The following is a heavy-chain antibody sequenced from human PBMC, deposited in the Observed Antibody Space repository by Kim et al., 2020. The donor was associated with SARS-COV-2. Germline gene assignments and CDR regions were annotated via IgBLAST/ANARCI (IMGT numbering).Heavy chain of an antibody. CDR1: GFTFSSYA. Sequence: GGSLRLSCAASGFTFSSYAMSWVRQAPGKGLEWVSAISGSGGSTYYADSVKGRFTISRDNSKNTLYLQMNSLRAEDTAVYYCAKDLVGVVPAARRHDYWGQGTLVTVSS. CDR3: AKDLVGVVPAARRHDY. D-gene: IGHD2-2*01. V-gene: IGHV3-23*01. J-gene: IGHJ4*02. CDR2: ISGSGGST.